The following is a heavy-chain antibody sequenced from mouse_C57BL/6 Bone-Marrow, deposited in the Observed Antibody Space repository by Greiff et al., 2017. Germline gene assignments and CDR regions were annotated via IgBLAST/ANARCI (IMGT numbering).Heavy chain of an antibody. V-gene: IGHV5-6*01. CDR3: ARQSPDYYGSSYWYCDV. Sequence: EVKLVESGGDLVKPGGSLKLSCAASGFTFSSYGMSWVRQTPDKRLEWVATISSGGSYTYYPASVKGRFTISRDNAKNTLYRQMSSLQSEDTAMYYCARQSPDYYGSSYWYCDVWGTGTTVTVSS. CDR1: GFTFSSYG. J-gene: IGHJ1*03. D-gene: IGHD1-1*01. CDR2: ISSGGSYT.